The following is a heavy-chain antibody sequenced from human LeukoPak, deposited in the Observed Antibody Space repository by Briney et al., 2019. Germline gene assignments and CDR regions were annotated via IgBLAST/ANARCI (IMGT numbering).Heavy chain of an antibody. CDR1: GFTFSSYA. CDR2: ISGSGGST. CDR3: AKMIAPHDCSGGSCYSGGAFDI. Sequence: GGSLRLSCAASGFTFSSYAMSWVRQAPGKGLEWVSAISGSGGSTYYADSVKGRFTISRDNSKNTLYLQMNSLRAEDTAVYYCAKMIAPHDCSGGSCYSGGAFDIWGQGTMVTVSS. J-gene: IGHJ3*02. D-gene: IGHD2-15*01. V-gene: IGHV3-23*01.